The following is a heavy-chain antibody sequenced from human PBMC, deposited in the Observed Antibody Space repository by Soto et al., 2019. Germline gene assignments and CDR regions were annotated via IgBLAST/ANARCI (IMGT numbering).Heavy chain of an antibody. CDR3: ARGKYGDYVFNHHYHLAV. Sequence: ASVKVSCKASGYTFTSYDINWVRQATGQGLEWMGWMNPNSGNTGYAQKFQGRVTMTRNTSISTAYMELSSLRSEDTAVYYCARGKYGDYVFNHHYHLAVWGKGTTVTVSS. V-gene: IGHV1-8*01. J-gene: IGHJ6*03. D-gene: IGHD4-17*01. CDR2: MNPNSGNT. CDR1: GYTFTSYD.